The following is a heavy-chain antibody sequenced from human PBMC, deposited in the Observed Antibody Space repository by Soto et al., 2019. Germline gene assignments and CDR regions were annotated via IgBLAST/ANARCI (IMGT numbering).Heavy chain of an antibody. CDR2: ISSSGSTI. CDR3: GSSSWTKNTPFDY. Sequence: PGGSLRLSCAASGFTFSDYYMSWIRQAPGKGLEWVSYISSSGSTIYYADSVKGRFTISRDNSKNTLYLQMSSLRAEDTAVYYCGSSSWTKNTPFDYWGQGTLVTVSS. D-gene: IGHD6-13*01. J-gene: IGHJ4*02. CDR1: GFTFSDYY. V-gene: IGHV3-11*01.